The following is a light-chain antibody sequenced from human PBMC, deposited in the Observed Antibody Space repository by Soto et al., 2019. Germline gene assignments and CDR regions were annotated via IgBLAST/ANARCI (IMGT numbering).Light chain of an antibody. CDR3: PQYGSSGT. CDR2: DAS. Sequence: EIVLTQSPATLSLSPGERATLSCRASQSVSSYLAWYQQKPGQAPRLLIYDASNRATGIPARFSGSGSGTDFTLTISSLEPEDFAVYYCPQYGSSGTFGQGTKVDIK. V-gene: IGKV3-11*01. J-gene: IGKJ1*01. CDR1: QSVSSY.